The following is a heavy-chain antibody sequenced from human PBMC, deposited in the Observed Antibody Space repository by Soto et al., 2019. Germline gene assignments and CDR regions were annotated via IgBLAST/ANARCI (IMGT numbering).Heavy chain of an antibody. D-gene: IGHD3-3*01. Sequence: QVQLVQSGTEVKKPGSSVKVSCKASGGTFSSYAISWVRQAPGQGLEWMGGIIPIFGTANYAQKFQGRVTITADKSTSTAYMELSSLRSEDTAVYYCASGVDDFWSGFRFSGDYWGQGTLVTVSS. V-gene: IGHV1-69*06. CDR3: ASGVDDFWSGFRFSGDY. CDR1: GGTFSSYA. CDR2: IIPIFGTA. J-gene: IGHJ4*02.